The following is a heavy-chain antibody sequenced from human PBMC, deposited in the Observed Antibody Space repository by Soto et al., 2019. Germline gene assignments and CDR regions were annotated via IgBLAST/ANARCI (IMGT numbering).Heavy chain of an antibody. CDR3: ARGVSSWYYYYGMDV. D-gene: IGHD2-8*01. CDR2: INPSGGST. CDR1: GYTFTSYY. V-gene: IGHV1-46*01. J-gene: IGHJ6*02. Sequence: GASVKVSCKASGYTFTSYYMHWVRQAPGQGLEWMGIINPSGGSTSYAQKFQGRVTMTRDTSTSTVYMELSSLRSEDTAVYYCARGVSSWYYYYGMDVWGQGTTVTVSS.